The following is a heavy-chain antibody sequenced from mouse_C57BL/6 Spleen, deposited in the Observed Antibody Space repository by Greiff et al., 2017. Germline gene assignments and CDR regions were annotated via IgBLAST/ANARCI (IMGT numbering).Heavy chain of an antibody. Sequence: VQLQQSGPELVKPGASVKISCKASGYAFSSSWMNWVKQRPGKGLEWIGRIYPGDGDTNYNGQFKGKATLTADKSSSTAYMQLSSLTSEDSAVYFCARSGSRSFYAMDYWGQGTSVTVSS. CDR3: ARSGSRSFYAMDY. J-gene: IGHJ4*01. V-gene: IGHV1-82*01. D-gene: IGHD1-1*01. CDR1: GYAFSSSW. CDR2: IYPGDGDT.